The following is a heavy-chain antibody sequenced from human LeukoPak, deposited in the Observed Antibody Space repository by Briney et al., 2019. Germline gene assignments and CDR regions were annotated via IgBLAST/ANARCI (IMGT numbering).Heavy chain of an antibody. V-gene: IGHV4-4*07. CDR2: IYSSGNN. Sequence: SETLSLTCTVSSGSISSHYWSWLPQPAGKALEWIGRIYSSGNNNYNPSLKSRVTMSVDTSRKQLSLQVRSVTAADTAVYYCARGGRCYDSHGKFDPWGQGTLVTVSS. D-gene: IGHD2-15*01. CDR3: ARGGRCYDSHGKFDP. J-gene: IGHJ5*02. CDR1: SGSISSHY.